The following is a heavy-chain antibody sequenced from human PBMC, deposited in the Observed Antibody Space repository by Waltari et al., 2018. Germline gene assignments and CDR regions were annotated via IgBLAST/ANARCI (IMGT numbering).Heavy chain of an antibody. V-gene: IGHV3-30*01. CDR2: ISYHETNK. D-gene: IGHD4-17*01. CDR1: GFTFNTHA. Sequence: QVQLVESGGGVVQPGTSLRLSCAASGFTFNTHAMHWVRQAPGKGLEWVAIISYHETNKYYADSGKGRFTISRDNSQNTLYLQMNSLRAEDTALYYGARDTKNGDFGDAFDFWGQGTMVIVSS. J-gene: IGHJ3*01. CDR3: ARDTKNGDFGDAFDF.